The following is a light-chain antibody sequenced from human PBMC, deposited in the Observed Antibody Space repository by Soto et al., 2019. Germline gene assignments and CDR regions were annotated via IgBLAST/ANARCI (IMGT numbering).Light chain of an antibody. CDR1: QSVLYSSDNKNY. J-gene: IGKJ1*01. CDR2: WAS. Sequence: DILMTQSPDSLAVSLGERATINCKSSQSVLYSSDNKNYLAWYQQKPGQPPKLLIYWASTRESGVPDRFSGSGSGTDFTLTIGSLQAEDVALYYCQQYYTTPWTFGQGTKVDI. V-gene: IGKV4-1*01. CDR3: QQYYTTPWT.